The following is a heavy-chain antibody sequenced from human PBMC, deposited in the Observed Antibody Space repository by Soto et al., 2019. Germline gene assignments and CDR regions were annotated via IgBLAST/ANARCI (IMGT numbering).Heavy chain of an antibody. Sequence: QVQLQESGPGLVKPSQTLSLTCTVSGGSISSGGYYWSWIRQHPGKGLEWIGYIYYSGSTYYNPSLKSRVTISVDTSKNQVSLKLSSVTAADTAVYYCARTGERWILGYYFDYWGQGTLVTVSS. J-gene: IGHJ4*02. CDR3: ARTGERWILGYYFDY. CDR1: GGSISSGGYY. D-gene: IGHD2-2*03. CDR2: IYYSGST. V-gene: IGHV4-31*03.